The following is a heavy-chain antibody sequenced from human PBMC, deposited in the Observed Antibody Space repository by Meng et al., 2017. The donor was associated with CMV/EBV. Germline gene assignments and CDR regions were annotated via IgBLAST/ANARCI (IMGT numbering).Heavy chain of an antibody. V-gene: IGHV3-48*03. CDR2: ISSSGSTI. J-gene: IGHJ6*02. Sequence: GESLKISCAASGFTFSSYEMNCVRQAPGKGLEWVSYISSSGSTIYYADSVKGRFTISRDNAKNSLYLQMNSLRAEDTAVYYCARAYGDYYYYYGMDVWGQGTTVTVSS. CDR1: GFTFSSYE. CDR3: ARAYGDYYYYYGMDV. D-gene: IGHD3-10*01.